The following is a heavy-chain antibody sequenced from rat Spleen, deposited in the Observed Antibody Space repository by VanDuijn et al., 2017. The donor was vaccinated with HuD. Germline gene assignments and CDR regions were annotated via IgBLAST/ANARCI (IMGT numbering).Heavy chain of an antibody. CDR1: GFNFNDYW. CDR3: VRQDTSGYSNWFTY. Sequence: EVKLVESGGGLVQPGRSLKLSCAASGFNFNDYWMTWIRQAPGKGLEWVASISNTGDTYYPDSVKGRFSVSRDNTKSTLYFLMDSLRSEDTATYYCVRQDTSGYSNWFTYWGQGTLVTVSS. J-gene: IGHJ3*01. V-gene: IGHV5-31*01. D-gene: IGHD4-3*01. CDR2: ISNTGDT.